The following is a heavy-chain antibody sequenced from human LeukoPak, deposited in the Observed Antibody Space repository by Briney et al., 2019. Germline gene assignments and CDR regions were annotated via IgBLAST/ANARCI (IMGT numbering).Heavy chain of an antibody. V-gene: IGHV4-59*01. CDR3: ARERRDGPHFGY. CDR1: GGSISSYY. J-gene: IGHJ4*02. CDR2: IYYSGST. Sequence: SSETLSLTCTVSGGSISSYYWSWIRQPPGNGLEWIGYIYYSGSTNYNPSLKSRVTISVDTSKNQFSLKLSSVTAADTAVYYCARERRDGPHFGYWGQGTLVTVSS. D-gene: IGHD5-24*01.